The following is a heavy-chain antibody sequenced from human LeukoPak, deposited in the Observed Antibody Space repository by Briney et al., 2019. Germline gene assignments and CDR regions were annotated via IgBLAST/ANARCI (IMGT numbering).Heavy chain of an antibody. J-gene: IGHJ6*03. CDR1: GGSISSYY. D-gene: IGHD6-6*01. Sequence: PSETLSLTCTVSGGSISSYYWSWIRQPPGKGLGWIGYIYYSGSTNYNPSLKSRVTISVDTSKNQFSLKLSSVTAADTAVYYCARVLSSSSYYYMDVWGKGTTVTVSS. CDR2: IYYSGST. V-gene: IGHV4-59*01. CDR3: ARVLSSSSYYYMDV.